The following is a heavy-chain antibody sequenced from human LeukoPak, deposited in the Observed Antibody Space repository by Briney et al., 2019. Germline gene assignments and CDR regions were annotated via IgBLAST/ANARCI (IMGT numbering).Heavy chain of an antibody. D-gene: IGHD3-3*01. CDR2: IYTSGST. J-gene: IGHJ4*02. CDR1: GGSISSGSYY. CDR3: AQSYYDFWTGPIGY. V-gene: IGHV4-61*02. Sequence: PSQTLSLTCTVSGGSISSGSYYWSWIRQPAGKGLEWIGRIYTSGSTNYNPSLKSRVTISVDTSKNQFSLKLSSVTAADTAVYYCAQSYYDFWTGPIGYWGQGTLVTVSS.